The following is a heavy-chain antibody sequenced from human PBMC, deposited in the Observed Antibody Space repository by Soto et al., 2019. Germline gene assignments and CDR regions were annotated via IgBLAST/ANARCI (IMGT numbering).Heavy chain of an antibody. CDR2: IYHSGST. J-gene: IGHJ6*02. V-gene: IGHV4-4*02. CDR1: GGSISSSNW. Sequence: SETLSLTCAVSGGSISSSNWWSWVRQPPGKGLEWIGEIYHSGSTNYNPSLKSRVTISVDKSKNQFSLKLSSVTAADTAVYYWARGNLWFINYYGMDVWGQGTTVTVSS. D-gene: IGHD2-21*01. CDR3: ARGNLWFINYYGMDV.